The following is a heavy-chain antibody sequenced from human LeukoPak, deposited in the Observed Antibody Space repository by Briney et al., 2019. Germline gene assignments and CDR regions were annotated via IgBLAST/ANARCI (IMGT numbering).Heavy chain of an antibody. CDR2: INPNSGGT. CDR1: GYTFTGYY. V-gene: IGHV1-2*06. J-gene: IGHJ4*02. CDR3: ARVLNPGYSSSIDY. Sequence: ASVKVSCKASGYTFTGYYMHWVRQAPGQGLEWMGRINPNSGGTNYAQKFQGRVTMTRDTSISTAYMELSRLRSDDTAVYYCARVLNPGYSSSIDYWGQGTLVTVFS. D-gene: IGHD6-6*01.